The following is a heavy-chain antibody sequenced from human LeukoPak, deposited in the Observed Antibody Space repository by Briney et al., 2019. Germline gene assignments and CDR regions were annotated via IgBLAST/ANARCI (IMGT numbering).Heavy chain of an antibody. D-gene: IGHD6-13*01. V-gene: IGHV1-18*01. Sequence: ASVKVSCKASGYTFTNYAISWVRQAPGQGLEWMGWINPYSGNTNYAQKFQGRVTLATHTSANAAYMELRSLTSDDTAVYYCARDLAAAASNFWGQGTLVTVSS. CDR2: INPYSGNT. J-gene: IGHJ4*02. CDR1: GYTFTNYA. CDR3: ARDLAAAASNF.